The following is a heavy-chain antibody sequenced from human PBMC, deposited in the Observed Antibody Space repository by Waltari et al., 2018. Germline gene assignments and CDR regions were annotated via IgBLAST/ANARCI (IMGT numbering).Heavy chain of an antibody. V-gene: IGHV4-39*07. CDR2: IYCSGST. Sequence: QLQLQASGPGLVKPSETLSLTCSVSGRSISSSSYYWGWIRQPPGKGLAWIGSIYCSGSTYYNPSLKSRVTISVDTSKNQFSLKLSSVTAADTAVYYCARVAAAGIDYWGQGTLVTVSS. CDR3: ARVAAAGIDY. CDR1: GRSISSSSYY. D-gene: IGHD6-13*01. J-gene: IGHJ4*02.